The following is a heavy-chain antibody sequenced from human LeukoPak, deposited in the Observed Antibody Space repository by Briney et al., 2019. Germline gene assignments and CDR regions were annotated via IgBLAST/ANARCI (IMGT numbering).Heavy chain of an antibody. CDR2: INEDGSEK. V-gene: IGHV3-7*03. Sequence: WGSLRLSCAASGFTFSSYAMSWVRQAPGRGLEWVGYINEDGSEKYYVDSAKGRFTISRDNAKNSLYLQMNSLRAEDTAVYYCARHLPYSSSWYSSLDYWGQGTLVTVSS. CDR1: GFTFSSYA. D-gene: IGHD6-13*01. CDR3: ARHLPYSSSWYSSLDY. J-gene: IGHJ4*02.